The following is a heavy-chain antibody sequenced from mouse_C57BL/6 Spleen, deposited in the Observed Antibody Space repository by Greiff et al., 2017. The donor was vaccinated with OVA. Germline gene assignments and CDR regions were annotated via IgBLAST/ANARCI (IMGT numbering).Heavy chain of an antibody. V-gene: IGHV1-64*01. CDR1: GYTFTSYW. J-gene: IGHJ2*01. CDR2: IHPNSGST. CDR3: ARSGAYGSSWDY. Sequence: QVQLQQPGAELVKPGASVKLSCKASGYTFTSYWMHWVKQRPGQGLEWIGMIHPNSGSTNYNEKFKSKATLTVDKSSSTAYMQLSSLTSEDSAVYYCARSGAYGSSWDYWGQGTTLTVSS. D-gene: IGHD1-1*01.